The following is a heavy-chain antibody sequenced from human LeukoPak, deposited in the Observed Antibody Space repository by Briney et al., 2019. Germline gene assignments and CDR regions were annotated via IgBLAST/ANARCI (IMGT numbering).Heavy chain of an antibody. V-gene: IGHV4-30-4*01. J-gene: IGHJ4*02. Sequence: SETLSLTCTVSGGSISSGDYYWSWIRQPPGKGLEWIGYIYYSGSTYYNPFLKSRVTISVDTSKNQFSLKLSSVTAADTAVYYCARVDLDYFDYWGQGTLVTVSS. CDR1: GGSISSGDYY. D-gene: IGHD3/OR15-3a*01. CDR3: ARVDLDYFDY. CDR2: IYYSGST.